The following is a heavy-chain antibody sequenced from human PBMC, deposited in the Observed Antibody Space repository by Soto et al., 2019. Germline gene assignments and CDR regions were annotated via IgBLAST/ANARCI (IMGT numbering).Heavy chain of an antibody. D-gene: IGHD4-17*01. CDR2: ISYDGSNK. CDR3: ARALDYGDYVDAFDI. CDR1: GFTFSSYA. Sequence: GGSLRLSCAASGFTFSSYAMHWVRQAPGKGLEWVAVISYDGSNKYYADSVKGRFTISRDNSKNTLYLQMNSLRAEDTAVYYCARALDYGDYVDAFDIWGQGTMVTVSS. J-gene: IGHJ3*02. V-gene: IGHV3-30-3*01.